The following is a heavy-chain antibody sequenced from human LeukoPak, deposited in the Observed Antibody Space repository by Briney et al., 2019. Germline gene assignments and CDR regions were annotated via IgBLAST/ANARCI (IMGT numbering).Heavy chain of an antibody. CDR1: GYTFTSYD. D-gene: IGHD1-26*01. J-gene: IGHJ6*02. CDR2: MNPNSGNT. Sequence: ASVKVSCKAYGYTFTSYDINWVRQATGQGLEWMGWMNPNSGNTGYAQKFQGRVTMTRNTSISTAYMELSSLRSEDTAVYYCARSWELRYGMDVWGQGTTVTVSS. V-gene: IGHV1-8*01. CDR3: ARSWELRYGMDV.